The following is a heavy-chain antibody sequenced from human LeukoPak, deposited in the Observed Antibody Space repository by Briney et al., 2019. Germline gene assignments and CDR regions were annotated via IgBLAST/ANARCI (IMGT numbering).Heavy chain of an antibody. J-gene: IGHJ4*02. CDR1: GYSFTVYY. D-gene: IGHD6-19*01. CDR2: INPSSGGT. Sequence: ASVKVSCKASGYSFTVYYMHWVRQVPGQGLEWMGWINPSSGGTKFAQKFQGRVTMTRDTSISTAYMELSRLRSDDTAVYYCARGQQWLEAFDYWGLGTLVTVSS. CDR3: ARGQQWLEAFDY. V-gene: IGHV1-2*02.